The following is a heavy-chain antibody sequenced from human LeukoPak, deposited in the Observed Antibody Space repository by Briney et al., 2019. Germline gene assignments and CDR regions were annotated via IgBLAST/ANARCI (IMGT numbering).Heavy chain of an antibody. Sequence: PGRSLRLSCAASGFTFDDYAMHWVRQAPGKGLEWVSGISWNSGSIGYADSVKGRFTISRDNSKNTLYLQMNSLRAEDTAVYYCAKKGPSWGYYYDSSGYHDAFDIWGQGSMVTVSS. D-gene: IGHD3-22*01. CDR2: ISWNSGSI. J-gene: IGHJ3*02. CDR1: GFTFDDYA. V-gene: IGHV3-9*01. CDR3: AKKGPSWGYYYDSSGYHDAFDI.